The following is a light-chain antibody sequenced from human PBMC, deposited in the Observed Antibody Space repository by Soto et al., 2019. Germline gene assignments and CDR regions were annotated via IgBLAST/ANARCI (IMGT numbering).Light chain of an antibody. J-gene: IGKJ1*01. CDR2: AAS. CDR1: QGISNY. Sequence: DIQMTQSPSSLSASVGDRVTITCRASQGISNYLAWYQQRPGKVPKLLISAASTFPSGVPSRFSGSGSATDFTLTISSLQPEDVATYYCQKYDSAPRTFGQGTKVEIK. V-gene: IGKV1-27*01. CDR3: QKYDSAPRT.